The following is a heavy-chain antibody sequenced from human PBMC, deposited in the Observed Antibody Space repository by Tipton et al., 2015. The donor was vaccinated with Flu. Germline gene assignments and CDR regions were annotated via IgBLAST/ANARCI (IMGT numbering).Heavy chain of an antibody. Sequence: TLSLTCTVSGGSISSSSYYWGWIRQPPGKGLEWIGGIYSGGSTYGNPSLKSRITISVDTSKNQFSLRLRSVTAADTAVYYCARRDYSNYVSEPKNWFDPWGQGALVTVSS. D-gene: IGHD4-11*01. J-gene: IGHJ5*02. CDR1: GGSISSSSYY. V-gene: IGHV4-39*01. CDR3: ARRDYSNYVSEPKNWFDP. CDR2: IYSGGST.